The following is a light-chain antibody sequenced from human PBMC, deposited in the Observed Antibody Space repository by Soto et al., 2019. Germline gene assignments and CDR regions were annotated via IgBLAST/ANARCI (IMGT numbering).Light chain of an antibody. V-gene: IGLV1-40*01. CDR1: SSNIGAGYD. CDR3: QSYDSSLRGV. J-gene: IGLJ1*01. Sequence: QSVLTQPPSVSGAPGQRVTISCTGSSSNIGAGYDVHWYQQLPGTAPKLLIYGNTNRPSGVPDRFSGSKSGTSVSLAITGLQAEDEADYYCQSYDSSLRGVFGTGTKLTVL. CDR2: GNT.